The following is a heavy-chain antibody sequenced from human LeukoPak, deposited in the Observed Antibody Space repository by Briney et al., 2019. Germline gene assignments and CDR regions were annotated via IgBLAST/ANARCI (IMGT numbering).Heavy chain of an antibody. CDR2: IRYDGINK. CDR1: GFTFSSYG. CDR3: AKVHDFWSGYYSPPDY. Sequence: AGGSLRLSCAASGFTFSSYGMHWVRQAPGKGLEWVAFIRYDGINKYYADSVKGRFTISRDNSKNTLYLQMNSLRAEDTAVYYCAKVHDFWSGYYSPPDYWGQGTLVTVSS. D-gene: IGHD3-3*01. J-gene: IGHJ4*02. V-gene: IGHV3-30*02.